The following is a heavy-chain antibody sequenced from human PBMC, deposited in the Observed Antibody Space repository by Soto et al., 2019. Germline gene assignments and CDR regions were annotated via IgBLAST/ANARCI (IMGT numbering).Heavy chain of an antibody. CDR1: GGTFSSYA. D-gene: IGHD3-22*01. CDR2: IIPIFGTA. V-gene: IGHV1-69*13. J-gene: IGHJ6*02. Sequence: SVKVSCKASGGTFSSYAISWVRQAPGQGLEWMGGIIPIFGTANYAQKFQGRVTITADESTSTAYMELSSLRSEDTAVYYCAANYYYRTQSYYYYYGMDVWGQGTTVTVSS. CDR3: AANYYYRTQSYYYYYGMDV.